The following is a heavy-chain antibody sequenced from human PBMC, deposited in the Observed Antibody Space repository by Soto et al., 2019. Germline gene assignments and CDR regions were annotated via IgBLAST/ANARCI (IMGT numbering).Heavy chain of an antibody. V-gene: IGHV3-30*18. CDR2: ISYDGSNK. J-gene: IGHJ6*02. D-gene: IGHD2-15*01. CDR1: GFSFSNYG. Sequence: GGSLRLSCAASGFSFSNYGMHWVRQALGKGLEWVAVISYDGSNKYYGDSVKGRFTISRDNSKNTLYLQMNSLRAEDTAEYYCAKDRIEASIYYFYGMDVWGQGTTVTVSS. CDR3: AKDRIEASIYYFYGMDV.